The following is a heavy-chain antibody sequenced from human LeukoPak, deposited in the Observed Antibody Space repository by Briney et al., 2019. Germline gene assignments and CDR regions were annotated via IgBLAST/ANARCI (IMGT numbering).Heavy chain of an antibody. D-gene: IGHD1-26*01. Sequence: GGSLRLSCTASGFTFGDYLMSWFRRAPGKGLEWIGFISGGTTEYAASVKGKFTISRDDSTSIAYLQMNSLTTEDTAVYYCARDPGHVGDYWGQGTLVTVSS. CDR1: GFTFGDYL. CDR3: ARDPGHVGDY. V-gene: IGHV3-49*03. J-gene: IGHJ4*02. CDR2: ISGGTT.